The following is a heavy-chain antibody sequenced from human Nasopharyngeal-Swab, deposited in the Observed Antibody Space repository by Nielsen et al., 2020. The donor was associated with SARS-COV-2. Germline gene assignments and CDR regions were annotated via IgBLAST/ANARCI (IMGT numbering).Heavy chain of an antibody. CDR2: ISYDGSNK. Sequence: GESLKISCAASGFTFSSYAMHWVRQAPGKGLEWVAVISYDGSNKYYADSVKGRLTISRDNSKNTLYLQMNSLRAEDTAVYYCAREDGGDTMIVVVMVYWGQGTLVTVSS. CDR1: GFTFSSYA. CDR3: AREDGGDTMIVVVMVY. D-gene: IGHD3-22*01. V-gene: IGHV3-30*04. J-gene: IGHJ4*02.